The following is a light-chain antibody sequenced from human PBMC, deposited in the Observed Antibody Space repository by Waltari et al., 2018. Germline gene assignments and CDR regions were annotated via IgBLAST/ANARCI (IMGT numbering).Light chain of an antibody. CDR3: QQSNNWYT. J-gene: IGKJ2*01. Sequence: EIVMTQSPASLSVSPGERATLSCRASQGVARNLAWYQHKPGQAPRLLVYGASTRATGIPARFSGSGSGTEFTLTISSLQSEDFAVYYCQQSNNWYTFGQGTKLEIK. CDR1: QGVARN. V-gene: IGKV3-15*01. CDR2: GAS.